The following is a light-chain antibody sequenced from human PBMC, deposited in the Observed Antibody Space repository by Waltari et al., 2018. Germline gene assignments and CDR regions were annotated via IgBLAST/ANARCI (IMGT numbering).Light chain of an antibody. V-gene: IGKV1-9*01. CDR3: QQLNSYPPWT. CDR1: QGISSY. CDR2: AAS. Sequence: IQLTQSPSSLSASVGDRVTITCRASQGISSYLAWYQQKPGKAPKLLIYAASTLQSGGASRFSCSGSATDFTLTISSLQPEDFATYYCQQLNSYPPWTFGQGTKVEIK. J-gene: IGKJ1*01.